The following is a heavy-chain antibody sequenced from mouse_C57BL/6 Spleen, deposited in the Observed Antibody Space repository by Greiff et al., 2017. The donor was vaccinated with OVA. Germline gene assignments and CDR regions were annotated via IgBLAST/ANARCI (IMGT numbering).Heavy chain of an antibody. Sequence: DVMLVVSGGGLVKPGGSLKLSCAASGFTFSDYGMHWVRQAPEKGLEWVAYISSGSSTIYYADTVKGRFTISRDNAKNTLFLQMTSLRSEDTAMYYCARGRTPFAYWGQGTLVTVSA. J-gene: IGHJ3*01. CDR3: ARGRTPFAY. CDR1: GFTFSDYG. V-gene: IGHV5-17*01. CDR2: ISSGSSTI.